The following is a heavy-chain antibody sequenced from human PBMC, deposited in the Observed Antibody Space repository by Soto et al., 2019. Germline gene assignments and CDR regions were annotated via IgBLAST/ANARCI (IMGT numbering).Heavy chain of an antibody. J-gene: IGHJ6*02. CDR3: VKPGYCSADDCHYFYYYGMDV. CDR2: ISTNGART. CDR1: GFTLGDYT. V-gene: IGHV3-64D*06. D-gene: IGHD2-15*01. Sequence: GGSLRLSCSASGFTLGDYTMTWVRQAPGKGLEYISSISTNGARTYYADSVKGRFSISRDNSKNTLYFQMSSLRAEDTAVYYCVKPGYCSADDCHYFYYYGMDVWGQGTTVTVSS.